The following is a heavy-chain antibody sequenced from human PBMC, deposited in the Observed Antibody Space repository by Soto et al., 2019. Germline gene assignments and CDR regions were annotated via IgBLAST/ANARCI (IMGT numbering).Heavy chain of an antibody. CDR2: ISSSSSYI. CDR1: GFTFSSYS. J-gene: IGHJ4*02. V-gene: IGHV3-21*01. Sequence: GGSLRLSCAASGFTFSSYSMNWVRQAPGKGLEWVSSISSSSSYIYYADSVKGRFTISRDNAKNSLYLQMNSLRAEDTAVYYCARSPGVAVTVDYWGQGTLVTVSS. CDR3: ARSPGVAVTVDY. D-gene: IGHD6-19*01.